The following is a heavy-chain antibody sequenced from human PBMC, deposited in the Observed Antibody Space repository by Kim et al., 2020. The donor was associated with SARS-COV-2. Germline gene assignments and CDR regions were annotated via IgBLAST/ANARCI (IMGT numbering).Heavy chain of an antibody. CDR2: K. Sequence: KRYSPSLKSRLTLTKDTSKNPVVLTMTNMDPVETATYYCAHRFVFAGFDYWGQGTLVTVSS. V-gene: IGHV2-5*01. CDR3: AHRFVFAGFDY. J-gene: IGHJ4*02.